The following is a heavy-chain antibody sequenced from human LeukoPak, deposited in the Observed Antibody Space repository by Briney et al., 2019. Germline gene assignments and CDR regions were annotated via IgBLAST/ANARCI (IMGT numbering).Heavy chain of an antibody. CDR1: GGSIGSSTYF. J-gene: IGHJ4*02. CDR3: ARIDRAVAGTIDY. V-gene: IGHV4-61*05. CDR2: IYYSGST. Sequence: SETLSLTCSVSGGSIGSSTYFWGWIRQPPGKGLEWIGYIYYSGSTNYNPSLKSRVTMSVDTSKNQFSLKLSSVTAADTAVYYCARIDRAVAGTIDYWGQGTLVTVSS. D-gene: IGHD6-19*01.